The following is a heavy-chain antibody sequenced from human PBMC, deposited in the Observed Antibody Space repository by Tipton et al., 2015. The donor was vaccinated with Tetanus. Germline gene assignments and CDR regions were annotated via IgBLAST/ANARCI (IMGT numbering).Heavy chain of an antibody. CDR1: GGSVNSGTYY. D-gene: IGHD3-3*01. CDR2: IYYSGST. CDR3: ARGGLTPYEKDY. V-gene: IGHV4-31*02. J-gene: IGHJ4*02. Sequence: LRLSCTVSGGSVNSGTYYWSWIRQHQGKGLEWIGYIYYSGSTYYNPSLKSRVTISVDTSKNQFSLKLSSVTAADTAVYYCARGGLTPYEKDYWGQGTLVTVSS.